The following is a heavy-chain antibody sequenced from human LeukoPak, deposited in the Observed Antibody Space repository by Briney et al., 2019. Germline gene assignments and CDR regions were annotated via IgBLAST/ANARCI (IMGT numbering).Heavy chain of an antibody. V-gene: IGHV4-34*01. CDR1: GGSFSGYY. J-gene: IGHJ6*03. D-gene: IGHD3-10*01. CDR3: ARYGSGSYFRKYYYYYMDV. Sequence: SETLSLTCAVYGGSFSGYYWSWIRQPPGKGLEWIGEINHSGSTNYNPSLKSRVTISVDTSKNQFSLKLSSVTAADTAVYYCARYGSGSYFRKYYYYYMDVWGKGTTVTISS. CDR2: INHSGST.